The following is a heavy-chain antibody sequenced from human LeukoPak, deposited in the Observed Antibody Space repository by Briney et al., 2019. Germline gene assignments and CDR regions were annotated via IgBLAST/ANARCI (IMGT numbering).Heavy chain of an antibody. J-gene: IGHJ3*02. CDR2: ISGSGA. CDR1: GFTFSDAC. Sequence: GGSLRLSCKASGFTFSDACMTWVRQAPGKELEWVSSISGSGAQYAASVQGRFTISRDNSRNTLYLQMNSLRAEDTAVYYCAKDPNGDYIGAFDIWGQGTMVTVSS. D-gene: IGHD4-17*01. CDR3: AKDPNGDYIGAFDI. V-gene: IGHV3-23*01.